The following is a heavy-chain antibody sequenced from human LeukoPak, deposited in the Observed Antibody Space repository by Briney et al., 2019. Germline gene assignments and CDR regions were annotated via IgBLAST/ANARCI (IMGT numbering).Heavy chain of an antibody. CDR1: GYTFSSYG. Sequence: ASVKVSCKASGYTFSSYGISWVRQAPGQGLEWMGWISGNNGNTNYAQKVQGRVTMTTDTSTSTAYLELRSLRSDDTAVYYCARGRAAGAFWLDYWGQGTLVTVSS. CDR2: ISGNNGNT. CDR3: ARGRAAGAFWLDY. V-gene: IGHV1-18*01. D-gene: IGHD6-13*01. J-gene: IGHJ4*02.